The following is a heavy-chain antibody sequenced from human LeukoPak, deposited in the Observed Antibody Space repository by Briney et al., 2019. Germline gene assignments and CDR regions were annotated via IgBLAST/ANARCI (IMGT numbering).Heavy chain of an antibody. J-gene: IGHJ4*02. CDR2: INPNSGGT. CDR1: GYTFTGYY. D-gene: IGHD2-21*01. Sequence: ASVKVSCKASGYTFTGYYMHWVRQAPGQGLEWMGWINPNSGGTNYAQKFQGRVTMTRDTSISTAYMELSRLRSDDTAVYYCARSPRTTPVVAKDYWGQGTLVTVSS. V-gene: IGHV1-2*02. CDR3: ARSPRTTPVVAKDY.